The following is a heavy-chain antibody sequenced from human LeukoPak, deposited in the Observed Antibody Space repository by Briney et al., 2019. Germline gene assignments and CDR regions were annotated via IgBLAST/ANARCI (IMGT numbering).Heavy chain of an antibody. CDR1: GYSFTSYW. D-gene: IGHD5-12*01. CDR2: IYPDDSDT. CDR3: ARPSGYDGNWFDP. Sequence: GESLKISCKGSGYSFTSYWIAWVRQMPGKGLEWMGIIYPDDSDTRYSPSFQGQVTISADKSISTAYLQWSSLKASDTAMYYCARPSGYDGNWFDPWGQGTLVTVSS. V-gene: IGHV5-51*01. J-gene: IGHJ5*02.